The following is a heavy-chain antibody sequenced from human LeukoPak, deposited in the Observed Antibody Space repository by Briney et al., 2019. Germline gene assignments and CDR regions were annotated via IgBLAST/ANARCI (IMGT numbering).Heavy chain of an antibody. Sequence: SSETLSLTCTVSHYSISSGYYWGWIRQPPGKGLEWIGSIYYSGSTYYNPSLKSRVTISVDTSKNQFSLKLSSVTAADTAVYYCARDRSASIAVADYWGQGTLVTVSS. J-gene: IGHJ4*02. CDR3: ARDRSASIAVADY. D-gene: IGHD6-19*01. CDR2: IYYSGST. CDR1: HYSISSGYY. V-gene: IGHV4-38-2*02.